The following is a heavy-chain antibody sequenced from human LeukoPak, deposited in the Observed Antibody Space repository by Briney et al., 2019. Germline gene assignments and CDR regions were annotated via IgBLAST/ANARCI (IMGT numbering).Heavy chain of an antibody. J-gene: IGHJ4*02. D-gene: IGHD2-2*01. Sequence: GGSLRLSCAVSGFTFSSYGMSWVRQAPGKGLEWVSAISGSGGSTYYADSVKGRFTISRDNSKNTLYLQMNSLRAEDTAVYYCAKGGIVVVPTGTDFDYWGQGTLVTVSS. CDR2: ISGSGGST. CDR3: AKGGIVVVPTGTDFDY. CDR1: GFTFSSYG. V-gene: IGHV3-23*01.